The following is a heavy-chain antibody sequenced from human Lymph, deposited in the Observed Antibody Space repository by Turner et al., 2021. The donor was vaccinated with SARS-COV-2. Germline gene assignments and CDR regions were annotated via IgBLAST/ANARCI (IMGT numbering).Heavy chain of an antibody. J-gene: IGHJ6*02. CDR3: ARDRGGYGAYYYGMDV. CDR2: ISISSSTI. V-gene: IGHV3-48*02. Sequence: EVQLVASGGGLVKPGGSLRLSCAASGFTFSSYSMNWVRQAPGKGLEWVSYISISSSTIYYADSVKGRFTISRDNAKNSLYLQMNSLRDEDTAVYYCARDRGGYGAYYYGMDVWGQGTTVTVSS. D-gene: IGHD2-15*01. CDR1: GFTFSSYS.